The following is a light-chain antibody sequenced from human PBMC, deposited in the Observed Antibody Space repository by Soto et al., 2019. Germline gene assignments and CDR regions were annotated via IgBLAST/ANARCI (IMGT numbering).Light chain of an antibody. J-gene: IGKJ5*01. CDR1: QSVSSSS. Sequence: ETVLTQSPGTLSLSPGERATLSCRASQSVSSSSLAWYQQRPGQAPRLLIYGTSSRATGIPDRFSGSGSGTDFTLTISRLEPEDFAVYFCQRYGSSPLITFGKGTRLEI. CDR2: GTS. CDR3: QRYGSSPLIT. V-gene: IGKV3-20*01.